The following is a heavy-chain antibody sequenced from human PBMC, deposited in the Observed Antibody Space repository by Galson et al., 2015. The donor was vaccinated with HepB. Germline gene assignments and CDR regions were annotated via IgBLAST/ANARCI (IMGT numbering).Heavy chain of an antibody. Sequence: SLRLSCAASGFTFSSYGMHWVRQAPGKGLEWVAVISYDGSNKYYADSVKGRFTISRDNSKNTLYLQMNSLRAEDTAVYYCAKTMDFWSGYYTWVRDYYYYGMDVWGQGTTVTVSS. V-gene: IGHV3-30*18. CDR2: ISYDGSNK. J-gene: IGHJ6*02. CDR3: AKTMDFWSGYYTWVRDYYYYGMDV. CDR1: GFTFSSYG. D-gene: IGHD3-3*01.